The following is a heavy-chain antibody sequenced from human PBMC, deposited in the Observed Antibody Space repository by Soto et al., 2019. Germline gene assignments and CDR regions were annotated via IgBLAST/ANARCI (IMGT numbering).Heavy chain of an antibody. CDR2: ISEGGTHT. V-gene: IGHV3-23*01. D-gene: IGHD5-18*01. J-gene: IGHJ4*02. CDR3: ATDSWIQLWSSDY. CDR1: GFTFTSNW. Sequence: GGSLRLSCAASGFTFTSNWMHWVRQAPGMGLVWVSRISEGGTHTYYADSVKGRFTISRDNSKNTLYLQMSSLRAEDTAVYYCATDSWIQLWSSDYWGQGTLVTLSS.